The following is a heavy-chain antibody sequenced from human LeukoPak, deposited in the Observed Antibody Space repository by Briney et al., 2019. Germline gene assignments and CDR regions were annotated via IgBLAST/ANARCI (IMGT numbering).Heavy chain of an antibody. D-gene: IGHD4-11*01. CDR1: GDSIRSSSYY. CDR3: ARTRPPTAYYFDY. J-gene: IGHJ4*02. V-gene: IGHV4-39*07. CDR2: MYYSGST. Sequence: SETLSLTCTVSGDSIRSSSYYWAWIRQPPGKGPEWIGSMYYSGSTYYNPSLKSRVTISVDTSKNQFSLKLSSVTAADTAVYYCARTRPPTAYYFDYWGQGTLVTVSS.